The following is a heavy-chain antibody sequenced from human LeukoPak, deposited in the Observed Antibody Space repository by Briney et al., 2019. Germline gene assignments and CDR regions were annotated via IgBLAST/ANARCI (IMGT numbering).Heavy chain of an antibody. V-gene: IGHV1-69*13. Sequence: SVKVSCKASGGTFSSYAISWVRQAPGQGLEWMGGIIPIFGTANYAQKFQGRVTITADESTSTAYMELRSLRFEDTAVYYCAVGIYDSSTYYQTVRWLDIWGQGTLVTVSS. CDR2: IIPIFGTA. J-gene: IGHJ5*02. CDR1: GGTFSSYA. D-gene: IGHD3-10*01. CDR3: AVGIYDSSTYYQTVRWLDI.